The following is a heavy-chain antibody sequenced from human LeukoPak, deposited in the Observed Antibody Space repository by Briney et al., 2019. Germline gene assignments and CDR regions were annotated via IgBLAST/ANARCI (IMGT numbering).Heavy chain of an antibody. J-gene: IGHJ5*02. CDR2: INPNGGST. CDR3: ARDLAPGYDFWSGPLYNWFDP. D-gene: IGHD3-3*01. CDR1: GYTFTSYY. V-gene: IGHV1-46*01. Sequence: ASVKISCKASGYTFTSYYMHWVRQAPGQGLEWMGIINPNGGSTSYAEKFQGRVTMTRDTSTSTVYMELSSLRSEDTAVYYCARDLAPGYDFWSGPLYNWFDPWGQGTLVTVSS.